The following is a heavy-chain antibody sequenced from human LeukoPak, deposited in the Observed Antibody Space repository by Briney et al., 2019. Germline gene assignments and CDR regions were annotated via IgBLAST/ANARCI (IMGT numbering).Heavy chain of an antibody. D-gene: IGHD3-10*01. V-gene: IGHV3-7*01. CDR2: IKQDATEK. CDR1: GFTFNNYY. CDR3: ARDLEYYYGSGSYYSPPHY. J-gene: IGHJ4*02. Sequence: GGSLRLSCAASGFTFNNYYMNWVRQAPGKGLEWVASIKQDATEKYYVDSVKGRFTISRDNAKNSLYLQMNSLRAEDTAVYYCARDLEYYYGSGSYYSPPHYWGQGTLVTVSS.